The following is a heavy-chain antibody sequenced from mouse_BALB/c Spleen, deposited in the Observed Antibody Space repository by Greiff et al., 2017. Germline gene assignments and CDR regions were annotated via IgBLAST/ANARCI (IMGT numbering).Heavy chain of an antibody. V-gene: IGHV1S56*01. CDR3: AGTGTLFAY. CDR2: IYPGDGST. CDR1: GYTFTSYY. D-gene: IGHD4-1*01. J-gene: IGHJ3*01. Sequence: QVQLQQSGPELVKPGASVKMSCKASGYTFTSYYIHWVKQRPGQGLEWIGWIYPGDGSTKYNEKFKGKTTLTADKSSSTAYMLLSSLTSEDSAIYFCAGTGTLFAYWGQGTLVTVSA.